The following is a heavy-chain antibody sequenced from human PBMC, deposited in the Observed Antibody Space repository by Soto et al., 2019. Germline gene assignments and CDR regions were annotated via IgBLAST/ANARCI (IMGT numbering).Heavy chain of an antibody. J-gene: IGHJ4*02. CDR3: AKGDGYCTGNRCYLYN. Sequence: GGSLRLSCAASGFTFSAYDVHWLRQAPGKGLEWVAVISYDGSNTYIADSVKGRFIISRDNSKDTLFLQMNSLRAEDTAVYYCAKGDGYCTGNRCYLYNWGQGTLVTVSS. CDR1: GFTFSAYD. CDR2: ISYDGSNT. V-gene: IGHV3-30*18. D-gene: IGHD2-8*02.